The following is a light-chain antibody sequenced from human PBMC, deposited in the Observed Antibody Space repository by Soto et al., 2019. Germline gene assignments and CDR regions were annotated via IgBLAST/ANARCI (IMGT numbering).Light chain of an antibody. CDR1: SSDVGGYNY. CDR3: CSSAPSRTFV. Sequence: QSALTQPASVSGSPGQSITISCTGTSSDVGGYNYVSWYQLHPGKAPKLMVYEVSNRPSGVSNRFSGSKSGNTASLTISGLQAEDEADYYCCSSAPSRTFVFGTGTKLTVL. V-gene: IGLV2-14*01. CDR2: EVS. J-gene: IGLJ1*01.